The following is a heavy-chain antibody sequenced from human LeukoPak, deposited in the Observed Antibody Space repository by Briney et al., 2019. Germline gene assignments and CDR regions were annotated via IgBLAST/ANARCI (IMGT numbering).Heavy chain of an antibody. D-gene: IGHD3-22*01. J-gene: IGHJ4*02. CDR2: IIPIFGTA. Sequence: SVKVSCKASGGTFSSYAISWVRQAPGQGLEWMGRIIPIFGTANYAQKFQGRVTITTDESMSTAYMELSSLRSEDTAVYYCARDYYDSSGYYGYWGQGTLVTVSS. CDR1: GGTFSSYA. CDR3: ARDYYDSSGYYGY. V-gene: IGHV1-69*05.